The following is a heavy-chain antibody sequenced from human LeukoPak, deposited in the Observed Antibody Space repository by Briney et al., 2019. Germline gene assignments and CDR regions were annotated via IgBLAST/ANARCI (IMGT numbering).Heavy chain of an antibody. V-gene: IGHV1-69*04. CDR3: AREKHYVFWSGTDNSDY. CDR2: IIPILGIA. J-gene: IGHJ4*02. D-gene: IGHD3-3*01. Sequence: ASVKVSCKAAGGTFSSYAISWVRQAPGQGLEWMGRIIPILGIANYAQKFQGRVTTTADKSTSTAYMELSSLRSEDTAVYYCAREKHYVFWSGTDNSDYWGQGTLVTVSS. CDR1: GGTFSSYA.